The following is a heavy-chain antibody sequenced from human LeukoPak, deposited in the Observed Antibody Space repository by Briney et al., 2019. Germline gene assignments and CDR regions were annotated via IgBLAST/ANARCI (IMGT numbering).Heavy chain of an antibody. Sequence: PSETLSLTCTVSGYSITTGYYWAWIRQPPGKGLEWIGSIYQNGNTYYTPSLKSRVTMSVDTSKNQFSLKLTSVTAADTAVYYCARMEAVTTEFDYWGQGTLVTVSS. CDR3: ARMEAVTTEFDY. CDR2: IYQNGNT. V-gene: IGHV4-38-2*02. J-gene: IGHJ4*02. D-gene: IGHD4-17*01. CDR1: GYSITTGYY.